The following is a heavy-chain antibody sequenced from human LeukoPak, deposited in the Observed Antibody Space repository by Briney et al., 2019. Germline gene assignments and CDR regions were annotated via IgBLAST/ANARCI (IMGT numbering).Heavy chain of an antibody. CDR2: IYYSGSS. J-gene: IGHJ4*02. V-gene: IGHV4-30-4*08. CDR1: GSTFSDYY. D-gene: IGHD3-3*01. CDR3: ARESWIGFGQPTQDY. Sequence: LRLSCAASGSTFSDYYMSWIRQPPGKGLEWIGYIYYSGSSHYNPSLKSRVTMSVDTPANQFSLKLSSVTAADTAVYYCARESWIGFGQPTQDYWGQGTLVTVSS.